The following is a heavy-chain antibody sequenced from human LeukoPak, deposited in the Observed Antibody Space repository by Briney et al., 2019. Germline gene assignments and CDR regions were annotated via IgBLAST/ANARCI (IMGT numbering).Heavy chain of an antibody. CDR3: ARLAAYSGDY. J-gene: IGHJ4*02. CDR1: GYSFTSYW. Sequence: GESLVISCKGSGYSFTSYWIGWVRQMPGKGLEWMGTINPGDPDTRYSPSFQGQVTISADRSISTAYLQWSSLKASDTAIYYCARLAAYSGDYWGQGTLVTVSS. D-gene: IGHD2-15*01. V-gene: IGHV5-51*01. CDR2: INPGDPDT.